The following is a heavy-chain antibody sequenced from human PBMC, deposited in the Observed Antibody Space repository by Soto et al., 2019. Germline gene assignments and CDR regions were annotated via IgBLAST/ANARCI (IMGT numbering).Heavy chain of an antibody. D-gene: IGHD2-2*01. Sequence: GGSLRLSCAASGFTFSNVWMSWVRQAPGKGLEWVGRIKSKADGGTTDYAAPVKGRFTVSRDDSKNTLYLQMNSLKTEDTAIYYCYTDRSPGGFCSSITCYLGDWGQGTLVTVSS. CDR3: YTDRSPGGFCSSITCYLGD. V-gene: IGHV3-15*01. CDR1: GFTFSNVW. CDR2: IKSKADGGTT. J-gene: IGHJ4*02.